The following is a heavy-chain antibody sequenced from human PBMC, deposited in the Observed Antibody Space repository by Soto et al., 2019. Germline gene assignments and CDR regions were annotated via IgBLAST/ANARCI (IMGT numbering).Heavy chain of an antibody. V-gene: IGHV1-18*01. CDR1: GYTFTNYG. CDR3: ARERQYGPLLY. Sequence: QVQLVQSGVEVKKPGASVKVSCQASGYTFTNYGITWLRQAPGQGLEWMGWVSAYNRNTNYAQRFQDRVTMTTDTSTRTAYTELRTLKSDDTAIYFCARERQYGPLLYWGQGTLVTVSS. D-gene: IGHD4-4*01. CDR2: VSAYNRNT. J-gene: IGHJ4*02.